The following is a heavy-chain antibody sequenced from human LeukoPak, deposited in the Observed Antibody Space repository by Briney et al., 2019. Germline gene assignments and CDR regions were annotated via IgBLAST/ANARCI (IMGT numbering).Heavy chain of an antibody. J-gene: IGHJ4*02. V-gene: IGHV3-21*01. CDR1: GFTFSRYS. D-gene: IGHD1-26*01. CDR2: ISSSSSYI. CDR3: ARDAEAGWELLGRNDY. Sequence: GGSLRLSCAASGFTFSRYSMNWVRQAPGKGLEWVSSISSSSSYIYYTDSVKGRFTISRDNAKNSLYLQMNSLRAEDTAMYYCARDAEAGWELLGRNDYWGQGTLVTVSS.